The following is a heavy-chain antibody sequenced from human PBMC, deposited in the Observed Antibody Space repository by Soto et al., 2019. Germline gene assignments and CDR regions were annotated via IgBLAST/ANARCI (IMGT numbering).Heavy chain of an antibody. CDR3: AKANTTPYLRIDVGYYFDY. J-gene: IGHJ4*02. CDR1: GFTFSSYA. CDR2: ISGSGGST. V-gene: IGHV3-23*01. Sequence: GESLKISCAASGFTFSSYAMSWVRQAPGKGLEWVSAISGSGGSTYYADSVKGRFTISRDNSKNTLYLQMNSLRAEDTAVYYCAKANTTPYLRIDVGYYFDYWGQGTLVTVSS. D-gene: IGHD2-15*01.